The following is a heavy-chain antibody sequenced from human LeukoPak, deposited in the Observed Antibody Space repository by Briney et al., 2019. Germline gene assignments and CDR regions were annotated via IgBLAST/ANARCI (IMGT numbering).Heavy chain of an antibody. D-gene: IGHD6-6*01. CDR3: ARIAARPFYVDY. CDR1: GGSISSYY. Sequence: PSGTLSLTCTVSGGSISSYYWSWIRQPPGKGLEWIGYIYYSGSTNYNPSLKSRVTISVDTSKNQFSLKLSSVTAADTAVYYCARIAARPFYVDYWGQGTLVTVSS. J-gene: IGHJ4*02. V-gene: IGHV4-59*08. CDR2: IYYSGST.